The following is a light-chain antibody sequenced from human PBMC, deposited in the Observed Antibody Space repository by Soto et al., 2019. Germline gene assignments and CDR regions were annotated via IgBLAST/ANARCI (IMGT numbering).Light chain of an antibody. CDR2: NTN. J-gene: IGLJ1*01. Sequence: QTVVTQEPSFSVSPGGTVTLTCGLSFGLVSAGYYPSWYQQTPGQAPRTLIYNTNTRSSGVPDRFSGSILGNKAALTIAGAKADDESDYYCVLYMGGGSYVFGTGTKLTVL. V-gene: IGLV8-61*01. CDR3: VLYMGGGSYV. CDR1: FGLVSAGYY.